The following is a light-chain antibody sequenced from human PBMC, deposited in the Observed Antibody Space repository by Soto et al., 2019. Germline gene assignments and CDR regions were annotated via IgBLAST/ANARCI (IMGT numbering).Light chain of an antibody. CDR1: QSISSW. CDR3: KQYNSYSLT. J-gene: IGKJ4*01. V-gene: IGKV1-5*01. CDR2: DAY. Sequence: DIQMTQSPSTLSASVGDRVTITCRASQSISSWLAWYQQKPGKAHKLLIYDAYSLESGVQSRFSGSGSGTEFTLTIRSLQPDDFATYYCKQYNSYSLTFGGGTKVDNK.